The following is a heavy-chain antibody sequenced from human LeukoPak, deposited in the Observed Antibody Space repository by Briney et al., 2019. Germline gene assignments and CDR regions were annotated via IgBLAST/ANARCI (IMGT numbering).Heavy chain of an antibody. CDR1: GFTFSSYS. V-gene: IGHV3-48*01. J-gene: IGHJ6*02. CDR3: ARGKYYYYYGMDV. CDR2: ISSSSSTI. D-gene: IGHD2/OR15-2a*01. Sequence: GGSLRLSCVGSGFTFSSYSMNRVRQAPGKGLEWVSYISSSSSTIYYADSVKGRFTISRDNDKDSLYLQMNSLRAEDTAVYYCARGKYYYYYGMDVWGQGTTVTVSS.